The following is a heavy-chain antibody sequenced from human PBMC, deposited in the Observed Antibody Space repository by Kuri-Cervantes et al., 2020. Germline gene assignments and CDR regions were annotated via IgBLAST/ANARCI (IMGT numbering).Heavy chain of an antibody. CDR2: ISGSGGRT. Sequence: SLKISCAASEFTFSSYAMSWVRQAPGKGLEWVSAISGSGGRTYYADSVKGRFTIARDNSKNTQYLQMNSLRAEDTAVYYCAKVVIVVGATSRHTDAFDIWGQGTMVTVSS. J-gene: IGHJ3*02. CDR3: AKVVIVVGATSRHTDAFDI. CDR1: EFTFSSYA. V-gene: IGHV3-23*01. D-gene: IGHD1-26*01.